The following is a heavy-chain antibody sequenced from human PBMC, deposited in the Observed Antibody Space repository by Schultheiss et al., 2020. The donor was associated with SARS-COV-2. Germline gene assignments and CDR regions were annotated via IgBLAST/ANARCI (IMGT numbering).Heavy chain of an antibody. J-gene: IGHJ6*02. CDR1: GGSISSGGYS. CDR3: ARGIVVVPAAMGDYYYGMDV. CDR2: IYYSGST. D-gene: IGHD2-2*01. Sequence: SETLSLTCAVSGGSISSGGYSWSWIRQPPGKGLEWIGYIYYSGSTYYNPSLKSRVTISVDTSKNQFSLKLSSVTAADTAVYYCARGIVVVPAAMGDYYYGMDVWGQGTTVTVSS. V-gene: IGHV4-30-2*05.